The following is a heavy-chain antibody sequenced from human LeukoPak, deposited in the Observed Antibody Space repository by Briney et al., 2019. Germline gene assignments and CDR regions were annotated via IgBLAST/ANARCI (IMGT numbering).Heavy chain of an antibody. Sequence: GGSLRLSCVDSRFIVSSDYMIRVRQAPGKGLEWVSSISPDSNYKYYVDSVKGRFTISRDNAKSSLYLQMNSLRAEDTAVYYCVRGGYRGFDYEYWGQGTLVTVSS. D-gene: IGHD5-12*01. J-gene: IGHJ4*02. CDR3: VRGGYRGFDYEY. CDR1: RFIVSSDY. V-gene: IGHV3-21*01. CDR2: ISPDSNYK.